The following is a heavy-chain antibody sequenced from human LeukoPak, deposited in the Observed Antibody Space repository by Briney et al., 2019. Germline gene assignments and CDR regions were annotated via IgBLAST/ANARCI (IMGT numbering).Heavy chain of an antibody. D-gene: IGHD3-10*01. CDR1: GFXFSSYW. CDR2: ITSDGSST. J-gene: IGHJ3*02. CDR3: AKVLNYYGSGRILDAFDI. Sequence: GGSLRLSCAASGFXFSSYWMHWVRQAPGKGLVWVSRITSDGSSTSYADSVKGRLTISRDNAKNTLYLQMNSLRAEDTAVYYCAKVLNYYGSGRILDAFDIWGQGTMVTVSS. V-gene: IGHV3-74*01.